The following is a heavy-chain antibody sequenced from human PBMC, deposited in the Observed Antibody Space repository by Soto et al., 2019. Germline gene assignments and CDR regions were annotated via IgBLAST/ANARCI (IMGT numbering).Heavy chain of an antibody. V-gene: IGHV4-34*01. J-gene: IGHJ4*02. CDR3: ASVYGDYRYFDY. CDR2: INHSGST. Sequence: SETLSLTCAVYGGSFSGYYWSWIRQPPGKGLEWIGEINHSGSTNYNPSLKSRVTISVDTSKNQFSLKLSSVTAADTAVYYCASVYGDYRYFDYWGQGTLVTVSS. CDR1: GGSFSGYY. D-gene: IGHD4-17*01.